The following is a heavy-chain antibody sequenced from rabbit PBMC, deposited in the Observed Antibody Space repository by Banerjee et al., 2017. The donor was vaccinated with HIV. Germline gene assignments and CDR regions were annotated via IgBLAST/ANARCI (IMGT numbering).Heavy chain of an antibody. Sequence: QSLQESGGGLFQPGGSLALTCTASGFSFSSSYVMCWVRQAPGKGLEWIACINGGSSGSTYYASWAKGRFTGSKTSSTTVTLQMTSLTAADTATYFCASSSGVFVFNLWGPGTLVTVS. J-gene: IGHJ4*01. CDR3: ASSSGVFVFNL. V-gene: IGHV1S40*01. D-gene: IGHD1-1*01. CDR2: INGGSSGST. CDR1: GFSFSSSYV.